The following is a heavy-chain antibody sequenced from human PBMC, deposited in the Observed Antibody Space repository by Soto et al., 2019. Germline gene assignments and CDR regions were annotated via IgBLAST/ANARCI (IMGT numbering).Heavy chain of an antibody. CDR1: GYCFSRYY. CDR2: INPSGGST. Sequence: VNLYFKRGGYCFSRYYVDFGRQAPGQGLEWMGIINPSGGSTSYAQKFQGRVTMTRDTSTRTVYMELSSLRSEDTAVYYCARGTSGYFDYWGQGTMVTVSS. J-gene: IGHJ4*02. D-gene: IGHD4-17*01. CDR3: ARGTSGYFDY. V-gene: IGHV1-46*01.